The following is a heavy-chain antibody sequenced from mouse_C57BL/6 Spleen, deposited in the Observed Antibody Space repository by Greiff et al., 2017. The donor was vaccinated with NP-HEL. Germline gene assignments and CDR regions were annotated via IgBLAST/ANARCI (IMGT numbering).Heavy chain of an antibody. J-gene: IGHJ2*01. CDR2: IDPSDSYT. CDR1: GYTFTSYW. Sequence: VHLVESGAELVMPGASVKLSCKASGYTFTSYWMHWVKQRPGQGLEWIGEIDPSDSYTNYNQKFKGKSTLTVDKSSSTAYMQLSSQTSEDSAVYYCARQGSTFDYWGQGTTLTVSS. D-gene: IGHD1-1*01. CDR3: ARQGSTFDY. V-gene: IGHV1-69*01.